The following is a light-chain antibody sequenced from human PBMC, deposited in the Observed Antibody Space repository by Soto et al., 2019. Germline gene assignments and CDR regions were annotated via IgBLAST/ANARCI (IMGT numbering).Light chain of an antibody. CDR2: KAS. Sequence: DIQITQTPSTLSASVGDRVTITCRASQSISSQLAWYQQKPGKVPKLLIYKASSLESGVPSRFSGSGSGTEFTLTISSLQPDDFATYYCLQYDSYSWTFGQGTKVEI. CDR3: LQYDSYSWT. CDR1: QSISSQ. J-gene: IGKJ1*01. V-gene: IGKV1-5*03.